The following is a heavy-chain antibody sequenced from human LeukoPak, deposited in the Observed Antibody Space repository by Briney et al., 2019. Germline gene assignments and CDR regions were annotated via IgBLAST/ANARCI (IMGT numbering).Heavy chain of an antibody. CDR2: IYYTGST. J-gene: IGHJ5*02. Sequence: SQTLSLTCTVSGGSISSGAYYWSWIRQHPGKGLEWIGYIYYTGSTYYNPPLKSRVTISLDTSKNQFSLNLSSVTAADTAVYYCARRIAAAATGWFDPWGQGTLVTVSS. V-gene: IGHV4-31*03. CDR3: ARRIAAAATGWFDP. CDR1: GGSISSGAYY. D-gene: IGHD6-13*01.